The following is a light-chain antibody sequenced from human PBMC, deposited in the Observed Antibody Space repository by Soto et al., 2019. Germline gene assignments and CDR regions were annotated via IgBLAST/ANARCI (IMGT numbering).Light chain of an antibody. J-gene: IGKJ4*01. CDR3: QQYGSSPLT. CDR1: QTVSSNF. Sequence: EIVMTQSPGTLSLSPGERATLSCRASQTVSSNFLAWYKQKSGQAPRLLIYGASSRATGIPNRFSGSGSGTDFTLTISRLEPEDFVVYCCQQYGSSPLTFGGGTKVEIK. V-gene: IGKV3-20*01. CDR2: GAS.